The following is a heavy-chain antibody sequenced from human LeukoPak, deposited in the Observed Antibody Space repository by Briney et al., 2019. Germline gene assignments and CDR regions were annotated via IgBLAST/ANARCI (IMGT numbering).Heavy chain of an antibody. CDR3: ARDVQGDTIPEPNWFDP. J-gene: IGHJ5*02. Sequence: GGSLRLSCAASGFTFSSYSMNWVRQAPGKGLEWVSYISSSSSTIYYADSVKGRFTISRDNAKNSLYLQMNSLRAEDTAVYYCARDVQGDTIPEPNWFDPWGQGTLVTVSS. D-gene: IGHD1-14*01. CDR2: ISSSSSTI. V-gene: IGHV3-48*01. CDR1: GFTFSSYS.